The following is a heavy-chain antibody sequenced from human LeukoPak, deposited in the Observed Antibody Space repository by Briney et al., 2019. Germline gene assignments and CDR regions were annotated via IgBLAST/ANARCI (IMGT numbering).Heavy chain of an antibody. J-gene: IGHJ4*02. CDR2: VYHTGST. D-gene: IGHD4-17*01. CDR3: ASRHDSGPY. CDR1: GGSITSPNW. V-gene: IGHV4-4*02. Sequence: TASETLSLTCAVSGGSITSPNWWTWVRQPPGKGLEWIGEVYHTGSTNYSPSLKSRLTISVDKSNNQFSLKLTSGTAADTAVYYCASRHDSGPYWGQGTLVTVSS.